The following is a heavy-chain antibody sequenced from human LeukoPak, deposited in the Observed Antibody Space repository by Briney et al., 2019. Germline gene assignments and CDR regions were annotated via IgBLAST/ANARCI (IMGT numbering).Heavy chain of an antibody. Sequence: SETLSLTCAVYGGSFSGYYWSWIRQPPGKGLEWIGEINHSGSTNYNPSLKSRVTISVDTSKNQFSLKLSSVTAADTAVYYCARRGRWLQQDFGYWGQGTLVTVSS. D-gene: IGHD5-24*01. CDR3: ARRGRWLQQDFGY. CDR2: INHSGST. V-gene: IGHV4-34*01. J-gene: IGHJ4*02. CDR1: GGSFSGYY.